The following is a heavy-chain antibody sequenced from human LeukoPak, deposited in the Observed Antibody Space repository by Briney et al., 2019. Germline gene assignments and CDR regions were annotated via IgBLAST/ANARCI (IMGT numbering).Heavy chain of an antibody. CDR1: GDIFSSNSGA. CDR2: TYYRSKCYN. V-gene: IGHV6-1*01. Sequence: SQTLSLTCAVSGDIFSSNSGAWNWIRQSPSRGLEWLGRTYYRSKCYNDYAVSVKSRITINPDTSKNQFSLQLNSVIPEDTAVYYCARGKAIDGLDIWGQGTTVAVSS. CDR3: ARGKAIDGLDI. J-gene: IGHJ6*02.